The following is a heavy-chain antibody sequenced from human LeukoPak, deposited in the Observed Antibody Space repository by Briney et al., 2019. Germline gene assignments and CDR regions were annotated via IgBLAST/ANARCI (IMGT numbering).Heavy chain of an antibody. Sequence: SETLSLTCTVSGYSITRGYFWGWIRQSPGKGLEWIGEINHNGRTGYNPSLESRVTISVDVSNNQFSLKLTSVTAADTSVYYCARHQMGSTRSMDYWGQGTLVTVSS. D-gene: IGHD1-26*01. CDR1: GYSITRGYF. CDR2: INHNGRT. J-gene: IGHJ4*02. V-gene: IGHV4-38-2*02. CDR3: ARHQMGSTRSMDY.